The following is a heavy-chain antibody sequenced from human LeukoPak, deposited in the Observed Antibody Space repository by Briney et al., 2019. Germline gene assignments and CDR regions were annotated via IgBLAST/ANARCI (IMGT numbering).Heavy chain of an antibody. CDR2: ISSRSFTI. Sequence: GGSLRLSCAASGFTFSAYSMNWVRQAPGKGLDWVSYISSRSFTIYYADSVKGRFTISRDNSKNTLYLQMNSLRAEDTALYYCAREWTYSSGWSASGYWGQGTLVTVSS. CDR3: AREWTYSSGWSASGY. CDR1: GFTFSAYS. V-gene: IGHV3-48*01. J-gene: IGHJ4*02. D-gene: IGHD6-19*01.